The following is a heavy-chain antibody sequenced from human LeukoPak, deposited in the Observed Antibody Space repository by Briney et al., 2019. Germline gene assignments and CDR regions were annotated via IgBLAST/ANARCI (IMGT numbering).Heavy chain of an antibody. J-gene: IGHJ4*02. CDR1: GGSFSGYY. CDR2: INHSGST. Sequence: SETLSLTCAVYGGSFSGYYWSWIRQPPGKGLEWIGDINHSGSTNYNPSLKSRVTISVDTSKNQSSVTLSSVTTAGTAVYYCARSGGSWSYNYWGRGTLVTVSS. D-gene: IGHD1-26*01. V-gene: IGHV4-34*01. CDR3: ARSGGSWSYNY.